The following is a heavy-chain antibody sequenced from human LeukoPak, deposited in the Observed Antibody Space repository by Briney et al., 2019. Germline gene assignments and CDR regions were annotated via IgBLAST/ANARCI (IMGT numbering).Heavy chain of an antibody. CDR2: IKQDGSEK. CDR1: GFTFSSYG. CDR3: ARDESGSYYYYYYGMDV. J-gene: IGHJ6*02. Sequence: PGGSLRLSCAASGFTFSSYGMHWVRQAPGKGLEWVANIKQDGSEKYYVDSVKGRFTISRDNAKNSLYLQMNSLRAEDTAVYYCARDESGSYYYYYYGMDVWGQGTTVTVSS. V-gene: IGHV3-7*01. D-gene: IGHD1-26*01.